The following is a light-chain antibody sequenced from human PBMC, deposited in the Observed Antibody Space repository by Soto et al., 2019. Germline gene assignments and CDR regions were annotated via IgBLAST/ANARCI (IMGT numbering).Light chain of an antibody. CDR3: QKYNSAPWT. Sequence: DIQMTQSPSSLSASVGDRVTITCRASQGINNYLAWYQQKPGKVPKLLIYAASTLQSGVPSRFSGSGSGTDFTLNLSSLQPEDGGTYYCQKYNSAPWTFGQGTKVEIK. J-gene: IGKJ1*01. V-gene: IGKV1-27*01. CDR2: AAS. CDR1: QGINNY.